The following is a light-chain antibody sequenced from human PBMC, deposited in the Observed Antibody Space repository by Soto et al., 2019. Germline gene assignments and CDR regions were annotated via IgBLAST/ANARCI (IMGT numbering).Light chain of an antibody. Sequence: EIVMTQSPAALSVSPGERATLSCRASQSVSSSYLAWYQQKPGQAPRLLIYGASSRATGIPNRFSGSGSGTDFTLTISRLEPEDFAVYYCQQYENSLWTFGQGTKVDIK. V-gene: IGKV3-20*01. J-gene: IGKJ1*01. CDR3: QQYENSLWT. CDR1: QSVSSSY. CDR2: GAS.